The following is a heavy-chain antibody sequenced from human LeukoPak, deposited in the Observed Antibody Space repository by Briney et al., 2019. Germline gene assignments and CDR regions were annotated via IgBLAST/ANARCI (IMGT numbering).Heavy chain of an antibody. CDR1: GFTFSSYS. CDR2: ISSSSSYI. CDR3: ARDSVAGTIFDY. Sequence: GGSLRLSCAASGFTFSSYSMNWVRQAPGKGLEWVSSISSSSSYIYYADSVKGRFTISRDNAKNSLYLQMNSLRAKDTAVYYCARDSVAGTIFDYWGQGTLVTVSS. V-gene: IGHV3-21*01. D-gene: IGHD6-19*01. J-gene: IGHJ4*02.